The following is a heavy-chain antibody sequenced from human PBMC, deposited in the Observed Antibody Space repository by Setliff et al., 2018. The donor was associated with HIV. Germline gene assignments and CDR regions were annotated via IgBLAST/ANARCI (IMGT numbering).Heavy chain of an antibody. D-gene: IGHD5-12*01. CDR1: GYTFSTYG. Sequence: ASVKVSCKASGYTFSTYGISWVRQAPGQGLEWMGWISAYNGNTNYAQKLQGRVTVTTDTSTSTAYMELRSLRSDDTAVYYCARVPLSGYTSYYFDQWGQGTLVTVSS. J-gene: IGHJ4*02. V-gene: IGHV1-18*01. CDR2: ISAYNGNT. CDR3: ARVPLSGYTSYYFDQ.